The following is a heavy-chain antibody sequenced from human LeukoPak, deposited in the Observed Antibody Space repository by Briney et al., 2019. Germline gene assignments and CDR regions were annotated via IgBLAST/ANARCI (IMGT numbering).Heavy chain of an antibody. J-gene: IGHJ4*02. V-gene: IGHV3-30*03. Sequence: PGRSLRLSCTASGFTFSSYGMHWVRQAPGKGLEWVAVISYDGSNKYYADSVKGRFTISRDNSKNTLYLQMNSLRAEDTAVYYCAGATGTDYWGQGTLVTVSS. CDR1: GFTFSSYG. CDR3: AGATGTDY. CDR2: ISYDGSNK. D-gene: IGHD3-10*01.